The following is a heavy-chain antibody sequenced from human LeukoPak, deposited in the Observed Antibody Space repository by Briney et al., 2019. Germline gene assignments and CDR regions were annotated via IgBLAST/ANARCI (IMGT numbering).Heavy chain of an antibody. CDR1: GGSISSGDYY. CDR3: AGYYDILTGYWFDP. V-gene: IGHV4-30-4*08. J-gene: IGHJ5*02. CDR2: IYYSGST. Sequence: PSETLSLTCTVSGGSISSGDYYWSWIRQPPGKGLEWIGYIYYSGSTYYNPSLRSRVTISVDTSKNQFSLKLSSVTAADTAVYYCAGYYDILTGYWFDPWRQGTLVTVSS. D-gene: IGHD3-9*01.